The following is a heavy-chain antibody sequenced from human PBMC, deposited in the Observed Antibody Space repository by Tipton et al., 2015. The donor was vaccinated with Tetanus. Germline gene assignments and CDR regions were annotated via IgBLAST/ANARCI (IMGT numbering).Heavy chain of an antibody. CDR2: ISNSGST. J-gene: IGHJ6*02. CDR1: GGSISCDGAY. CDR3: ARDRGDRGGNYYCHGMDV. V-gene: IGHV4-31*03. Sequence: TLSLTCTVSGGSISCDGAYRSWFRQHPGEGLEWIGYISNSGSTYYNPYLKSRVTISVDTSQKQISLKVNSVTAADTAVYYCARDRGDRGGNYYCHGMDVWGQGTTVTVSS. D-gene: IGHD3-10*01.